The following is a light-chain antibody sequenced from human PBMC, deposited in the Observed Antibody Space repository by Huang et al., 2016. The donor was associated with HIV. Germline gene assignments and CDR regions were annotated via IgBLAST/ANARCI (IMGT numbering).Light chain of an antibody. J-gene: IGKJ1*01. V-gene: IGKV3-11*01. Sequence: EIVLTQSPATLYLSPGERATLSCRASQSVSSDLAWYQQKPGQAPRLLIYDTSSRATGLPARFSGSRSGTDFTLTISSLEPEDFAVYYCQQRSNWPPWTFGQGTKVEIK. CDR1: QSVSSD. CDR3: QQRSNWPPWT. CDR2: DTS.